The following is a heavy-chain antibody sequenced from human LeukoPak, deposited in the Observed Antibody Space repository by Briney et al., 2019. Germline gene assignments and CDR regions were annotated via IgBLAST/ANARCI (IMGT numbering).Heavy chain of an antibody. CDR2: ISAYNGNT. D-gene: IGHD3-10*01. CDR1: GYTFTSYG. V-gene: IGHV1-18*01. CDR3: ARDFFMVRGVIRPLDY. Sequence: ASVKVSCKASGYTFTSYGISWVRQAPGQGLEWMGWISAYNGNTNYAQKLQGRVTMTTDTSTSTAYMELRSLRSDDTAVYYCARDFFMVRGVIRPLDYWGQGTLVTVSS. J-gene: IGHJ4*02.